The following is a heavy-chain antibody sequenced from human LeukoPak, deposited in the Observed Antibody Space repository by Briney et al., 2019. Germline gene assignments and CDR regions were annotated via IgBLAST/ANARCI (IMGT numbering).Heavy chain of an antibody. V-gene: IGHV1-18*01. CDR3: ARSLRRGKVPAPLGY. Sequence: ASVKVSCKASGYTFTSYGISWVRQAPGQGLEWMGWISAYNGNTNYAQKLQGRVTMTTDTSTSTAYMELRSLRSDDTAVYYCARSLRRGKVPAPLGYWGQGTLVTVSS. CDR2: ISAYNGNT. J-gene: IGHJ4*02. CDR1: GYTFTSYG. D-gene: IGHD2-2*01.